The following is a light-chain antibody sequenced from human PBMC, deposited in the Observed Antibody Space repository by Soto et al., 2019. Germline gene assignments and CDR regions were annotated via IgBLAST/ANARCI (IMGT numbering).Light chain of an antibody. Sequence: EIVLTQSPATLSLSPGERATLSCRASQSVSSNLAWYQQKPGQAPRLLIYGPSTRATGIPARFSGSGSGTEFTLTISSLQYEDFAVYYCQQYNNWPPWTFGQGTKVDIK. CDR3: QQYNNWPPWT. V-gene: IGKV3-15*01. CDR2: GPS. J-gene: IGKJ1*01. CDR1: QSVSSN.